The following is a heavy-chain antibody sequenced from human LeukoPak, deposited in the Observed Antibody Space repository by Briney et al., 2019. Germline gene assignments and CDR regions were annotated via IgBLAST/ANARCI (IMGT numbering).Heavy chain of an antibody. CDR1: GYSFTSYW. CDR2: IYPGDSDT. D-gene: IGHD3-22*01. Sequence: GESLKISCKGSGYSFTSYWIGWVRQMPGKGLEWMGIIYPGDSDTRYSPSFQGQVTISADKSISTAYLQWSSLKASDTAMYYCARGPDYYDSSGYYYGYYFDYWGQGTLVTVSS. CDR3: ARGPDYYDSSGYYYGYYFDY. J-gene: IGHJ4*02. V-gene: IGHV5-51*01.